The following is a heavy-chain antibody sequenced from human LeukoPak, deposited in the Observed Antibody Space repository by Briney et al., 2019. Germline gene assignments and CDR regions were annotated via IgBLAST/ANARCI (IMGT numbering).Heavy chain of an antibody. CDR1: GGTFSSYA. Sequence: ASVKVSCKASGGTFSSYAISWVRQAPGQGLEWMGGIIPIFGTANYAQKFRGRVTITADKSTSTAYMELSSLRSEDTAVYYCAGAPIEYYDSSGYGSQSVSFDYWGQGTLVTVSS. CDR3: AGAPIEYYDSSGYGSQSVSFDY. CDR2: IIPIFGTA. D-gene: IGHD3-22*01. J-gene: IGHJ4*02. V-gene: IGHV1-69*06.